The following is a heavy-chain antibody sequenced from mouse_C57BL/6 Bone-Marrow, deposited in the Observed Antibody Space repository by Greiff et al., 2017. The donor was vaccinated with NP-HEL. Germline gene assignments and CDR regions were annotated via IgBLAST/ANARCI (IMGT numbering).Heavy chain of an antibody. CDR3: ARKKAGTGTGDYYAMDY. CDR2: IWSGGST. D-gene: IGHD4-1*01. V-gene: IGHV2-2*01. Sequence: VQLQQSGPGLVQPSQSLSITCTVSGFSLTSYGVHWVRQSPGKGLEWLGVIWSGGSTDYNAAFISRLSISKDNSTSQVFFKMNSLQADDTAIYYCARKKAGTGTGDYYAMDYWGQGTSVTVSS. CDR1: GFSLTSYG. J-gene: IGHJ4*01.